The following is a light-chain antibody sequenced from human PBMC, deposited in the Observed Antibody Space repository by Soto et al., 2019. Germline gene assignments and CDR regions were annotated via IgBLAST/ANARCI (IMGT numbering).Light chain of an antibody. V-gene: IGKV1-9*01. Sequence: DTQLTQSPSLLSAFVGDRVTITCRASQGISSYLAWYQQKPGKAPNLLIYAASTLQSGVPSRFSGSRSGTEFTLTINSLQPEDFATYYCQQLYSFPYTFGQGTKREIK. CDR1: QGISSY. CDR3: QQLYSFPYT. J-gene: IGKJ2*01. CDR2: AAS.